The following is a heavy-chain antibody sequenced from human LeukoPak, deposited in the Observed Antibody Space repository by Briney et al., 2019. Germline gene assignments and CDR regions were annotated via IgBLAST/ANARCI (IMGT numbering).Heavy chain of an antibody. CDR1: GYTFTSYD. CDR2: MNPNSGNT. Sequence: ASVKVSCKASGYTFTSYDINWVRQATGQGLEWMGWMNPNSGNTGYAQEFQGRVTITRNTSISTAYMELSSLRSEDTAVYYCASSSSSIAAQGYYYYYMDVWGKGTTVTVSS. V-gene: IGHV1-8*03. CDR3: ASSSSSIAAQGYYYYYMDV. J-gene: IGHJ6*03. D-gene: IGHD6-6*01.